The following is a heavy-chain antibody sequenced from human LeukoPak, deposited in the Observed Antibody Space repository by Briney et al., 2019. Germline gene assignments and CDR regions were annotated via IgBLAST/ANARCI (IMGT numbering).Heavy chain of an antibody. V-gene: IGHV5-51*01. J-gene: IGHJ4*02. CDR1: GYNFANYW. D-gene: IGHD2-8*01. Sequence: GESLKISCKGSGYNFANYWIGWVRQMPGKGLEWMGTIYPGDSDTRYSPSFQGQVTISADKSIGIAYLQWSSLKASDTAMYYCARRRHCTSGACEDFDFWGQGTLVTVSS. CDR2: IYPGDSDT. CDR3: ARRRHCTSGACEDFDF.